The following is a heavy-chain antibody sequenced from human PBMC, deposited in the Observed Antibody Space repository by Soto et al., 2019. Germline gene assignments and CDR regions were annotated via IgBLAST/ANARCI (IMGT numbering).Heavy chain of an antibody. CDR3: ARSVRSGSFPYYYYAMDV. CDR2: IKSDGSST. D-gene: IGHD3-10*01. J-gene: IGHJ6*02. Sequence: EVQLVESGGGLVQPGGSLRLSCAASGFTSSNYWMHWVRQAPGKGLVWVSRIKSDGSSTSYADSVKGRFTISRDNAKNTLYLQMHGLRAEYIAVYYCARSVRSGSFPYYYYAMDVWGQGTTVTVSS. V-gene: IGHV3-74*01. CDR1: GFTSSNYW.